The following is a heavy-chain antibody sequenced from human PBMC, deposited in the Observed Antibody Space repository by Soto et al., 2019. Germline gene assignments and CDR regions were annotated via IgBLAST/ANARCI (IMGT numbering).Heavy chain of an antibody. CDR1: GFSLSTTAVG. J-gene: IGHJ4*02. V-gene: IGHV2-5*02. D-gene: IGHD3-16*01. CDR3: AHIAYAWVLGGFDY. CDR2: IYWDDDK. Sequence: QVTLKESGPTLVKPTRTLTLTCTFSGFSLSTTAVGVGWIRQPPGRALEWLAVIYWDDDKRYSPSLKSRLTITKDTSKTRVVLTMTNMDPVDTGTYYCAHIAYAWVLGGFDYWGQGTLVTVSS.